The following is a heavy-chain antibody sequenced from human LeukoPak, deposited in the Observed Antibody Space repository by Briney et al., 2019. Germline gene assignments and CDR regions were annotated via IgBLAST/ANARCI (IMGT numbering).Heavy chain of an antibody. CDR1: GGSISSSSYY. D-gene: IGHD2-21*01. J-gene: IGHJ5*02. Sequence: SETLSLTCTVSGGSISSSSYYWGWIRQPPGKGLEWIGSIYYSGSTYYNPCLKSRVTISVDTSKNQFSLKLSSVTAADTAVYYCARHIVVVIASLNYNWFDPWGQGTLVTVSS. V-gene: IGHV4-39*01. CDR3: ARHIVVVIASLNYNWFDP. CDR2: IYYSGST.